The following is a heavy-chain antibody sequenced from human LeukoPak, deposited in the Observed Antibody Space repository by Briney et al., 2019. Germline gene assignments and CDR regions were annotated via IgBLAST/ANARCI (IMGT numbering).Heavy chain of an antibody. D-gene: IGHD3-10*01. Sequence: PSETLSLTCTVSGGSISSYYWSWIRQPPGKGLEWLGYIYYSGSTNYNPSLKSRVTISVDTSKNQFSLKLSSVTAADTAVYYCARGRGTMVRGVPLGMDVRGQGTTVTVSS. V-gene: IGHV4-59*01. CDR3: ARGRGTMVRGVPLGMDV. J-gene: IGHJ6*02. CDR2: IYYSGST. CDR1: GGSISSYY.